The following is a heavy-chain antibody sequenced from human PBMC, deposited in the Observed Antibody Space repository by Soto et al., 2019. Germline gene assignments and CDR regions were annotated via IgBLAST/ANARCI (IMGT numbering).Heavy chain of an antibody. Sequence: QLQLQESGPELVKPSETLSLTCTVSGGSISSSSYYWDWIRQPPGKGLEWIGSIYYSGSTYYNPSLKSRVTISGDTAQNQFSLKLSSVTAADTAVDYCARRGRSGYRLIDYWGQGTLVTVSS. V-gene: IGHV4-39*01. CDR2: IYYSGST. CDR3: ARRGRSGYRLIDY. D-gene: IGHD3-22*01. J-gene: IGHJ4*02. CDR1: GGSISSSSYY.